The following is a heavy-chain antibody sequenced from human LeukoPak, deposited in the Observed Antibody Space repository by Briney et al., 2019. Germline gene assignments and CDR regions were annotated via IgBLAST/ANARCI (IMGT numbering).Heavy chain of an antibody. CDR3: ARDRCPSANCYSGFDS. J-gene: IGHJ4*02. V-gene: IGHV4-30-2*05. Sequence: YRSGSTYYHPSLKSRLTISMDPSKHQFSLKLTSVTAADTAIYYCARDRCPSANCYSGFDSWGQGSLVTVSS. D-gene: IGHD2-21*02. CDR2: YRSGST.